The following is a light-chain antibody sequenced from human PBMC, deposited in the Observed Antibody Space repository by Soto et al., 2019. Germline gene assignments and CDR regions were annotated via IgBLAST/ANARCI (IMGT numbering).Light chain of an antibody. CDR1: QSVSSY. CDR3: QQRSNWPPTWT. J-gene: IGKJ1*01. V-gene: IGKV3-11*01. CDR2: DAS. Sequence: EILLTQSPATLSLSPGERATRSCRASQSVSSYLAWYQQKPGQAPRLLIYDASNRATGIPARFSGSGSGTDFTLTISSLEPEDFAVYYCQQRSNWPPTWTFGQGTKVEI.